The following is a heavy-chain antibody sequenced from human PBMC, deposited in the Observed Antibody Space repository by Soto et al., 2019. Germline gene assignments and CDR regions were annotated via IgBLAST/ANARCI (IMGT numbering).Heavy chain of an antibody. D-gene: IGHD3-22*01. CDR2: INHSGST. CDR3: ARGDYYYDSSGYYGYFDY. V-gene: IGHV4-34*01. CDR1: GGSFSGYY. Sequence: SETLSLTCAVYGGSFSGYYWSWIRQPPGKGLEWIGEINHSGSTNYNPSLKSRVTISVDTSKNQFSLKLSSVTAADTAVYYCARGDYYYDSSGYYGYFDYWGQGTLVTVFS. J-gene: IGHJ4*02.